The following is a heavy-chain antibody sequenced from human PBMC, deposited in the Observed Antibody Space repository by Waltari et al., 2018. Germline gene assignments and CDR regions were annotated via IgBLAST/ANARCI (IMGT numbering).Heavy chain of an antibody. Sequence: QLQLQESGPGLVKPSETLSLTCTVSGGPISSSSYYWGWIRQPPGKGLEWIGSIYYSGCTYYKPALKGRVTISVDTSKNQFSPKLSSVTAADTAVYYCACTVTNDAFDIWGQGTMVTVSS. D-gene: IGHD4-17*01. CDR3: ACTVTNDAFDI. CDR1: GGPISSSSYY. J-gene: IGHJ3*02. V-gene: IGHV4-39*01. CDR2: IYYSGCT.